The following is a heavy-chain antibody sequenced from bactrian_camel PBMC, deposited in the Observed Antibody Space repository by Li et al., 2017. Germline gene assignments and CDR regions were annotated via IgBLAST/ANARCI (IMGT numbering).Heavy chain of an antibody. J-gene: IGHJ6*01. CDR1: ENAYSDNC. Sequence: HVQLVESGGGLVQAGGSLTLSCAASENAYSDNCVGWFRHTPGNEREGVAIIYTGSGTTFYSDSVKGRFTISQDNARNTVILHMNSLKPEDTAIYTCATGPWLKATWDPRTQRSCTFSPARYTAWGQGTQVTVS. D-gene: IGHD2*01. CDR3: ATGPWLKATWDPRTQRSCTFSPARYTA. V-gene: IGHV3S54*01. CDR2: IYTGSGTT.